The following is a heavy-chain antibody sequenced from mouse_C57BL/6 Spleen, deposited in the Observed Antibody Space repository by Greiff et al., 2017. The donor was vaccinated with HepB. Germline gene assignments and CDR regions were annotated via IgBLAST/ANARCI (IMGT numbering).Heavy chain of an antibody. V-gene: IGHV1-53*01. Sequence: QVQLQQPGTELVKPGASVKLSCKASGYTFTSYWMHWVKQRPGQGLEWIGNINPSNGGTNYNEKFKSKATLTVDKSSSTAYMQLSRLTSEDSAVYYCAREGSSGYGWFAYWGQGTLVTVSA. CDR2: INPSNGGT. J-gene: IGHJ3*01. CDR3: AREGSSGYGWFAY. CDR1: GYTFTSYW. D-gene: IGHD3-2*02.